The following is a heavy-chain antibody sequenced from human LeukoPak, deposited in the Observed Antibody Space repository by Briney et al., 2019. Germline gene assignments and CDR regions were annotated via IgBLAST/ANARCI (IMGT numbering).Heavy chain of an antibody. Sequence: SETLSLTCTVSGGSISSYYWSWIRQPPGKGPEWIGYIYYSGSTNYNPSLKSRVTISVDTSKNQFSLKLSSVTAADTAVYYCARFPGYYYDSSGYNDTFDIWGQGTMVTVSS. CDR1: GGSISSYY. J-gene: IGHJ3*02. CDR2: IYYSGST. D-gene: IGHD3-22*01. CDR3: ARFPGYYYDSSGYNDTFDI. V-gene: IGHV4-59*01.